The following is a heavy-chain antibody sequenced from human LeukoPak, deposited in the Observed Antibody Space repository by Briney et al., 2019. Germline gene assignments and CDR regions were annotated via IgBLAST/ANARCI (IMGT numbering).Heavy chain of an antibody. CDR3: ARDPALNIGY. Sequence: GGSLRLSCAASGFTFRNYGMHWVRQAPGKGLEWVSIISYDGSNKYYADSVKGRFTISRDNSKSTLYLQMNSLRTEDTAVYYCARDPALNIGYWGQGTLVTVSS. D-gene: IGHD2-2*01. V-gene: IGHV3-30*03. CDR2: ISYDGSNK. CDR1: GFTFRNYG. J-gene: IGHJ4*02.